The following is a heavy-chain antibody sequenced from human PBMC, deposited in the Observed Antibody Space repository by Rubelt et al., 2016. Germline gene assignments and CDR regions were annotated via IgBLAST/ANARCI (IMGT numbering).Heavy chain of an antibody. V-gene: IGHV4-39*01. J-gene: IGHJ5*02. CDR3: ARRRTVPQNWFDP. CDR1: GGSISGSSYY. D-gene: IGHD4-17*01. CDR2: IFSSGST. Sequence: QQQLQESGPGLVKPSETLSLTCIVSGGSISGSSYYWGWIRQPPGKGLEWIASIFSSGSTSYSPSLKSRGTISVDTSKNQCSLKLKSVTAADTAVYYWARRRTVPQNWFDPWGQGTLVTVSS.